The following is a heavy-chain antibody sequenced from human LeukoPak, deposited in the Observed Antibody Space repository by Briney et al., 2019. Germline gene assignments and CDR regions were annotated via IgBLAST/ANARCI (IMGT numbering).Heavy chain of an antibody. CDR3: ARVPLEYSYGYPLGPDWYFDL. V-gene: IGHV1-69*05. D-gene: IGHD5-18*01. CDR1: GGTFSSYA. Sequence: SSVKVSCKASGGTFSSYAISLVRQAPGQGLERMGAIIPIFGTANYAQKFQGRVTITTDESTSTAYMELSSLRSEDTAVYYCARVPLEYSYGYPLGPDWYFDLWGRGTLVTVSS. CDR2: IIPIFGTA. J-gene: IGHJ2*01.